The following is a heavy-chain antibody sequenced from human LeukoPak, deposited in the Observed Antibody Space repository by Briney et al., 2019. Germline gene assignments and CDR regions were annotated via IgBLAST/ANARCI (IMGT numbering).Heavy chain of an antibody. V-gene: IGHV3-23*01. CDR3: AKDYGGSDYYDSSGYYPFDY. CDR1: GFIFSDYS. CDR2: ISGSGGST. Sequence: PGGSLRLSCAASGFIFSDYSMNWVRQAPGKGLEWVSAISGSGGSTYYADSVKGRFTISRDNSKNTLYLQMNSLRAEDTAVYYCAKDYGGSDYYDSSGYYPFDYWGQGTLVTVSS. J-gene: IGHJ4*02. D-gene: IGHD3-22*01.